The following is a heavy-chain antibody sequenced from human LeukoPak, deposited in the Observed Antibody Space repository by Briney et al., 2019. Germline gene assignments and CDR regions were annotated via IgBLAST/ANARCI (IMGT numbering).Heavy chain of an antibody. V-gene: IGHV3-23*01. D-gene: IGHD2-15*01. CDR1: GFTFSSYA. J-gene: IGHJ5*02. CDR3: AKRKGFYCSGGSCYSFQNNWFDP. Sequence: PGGSLRLSCAASGFTFSSYAMSWVRQAPEKGLEWVSPISGSGGSTYYADSVKGRFTISRDNSKNTLYLQMNSLRAEDTAVYYCAKRKGFYCSGGSCYSFQNNWFDPWGQGTLVTVSS. CDR2: ISGSGGST.